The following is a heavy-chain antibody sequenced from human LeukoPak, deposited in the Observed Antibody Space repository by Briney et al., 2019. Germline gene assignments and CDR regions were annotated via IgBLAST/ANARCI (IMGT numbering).Heavy chain of an antibody. CDR3: ASQGPGSPTMR. J-gene: IGHJ4*02. CDR2: IYYSGST. V-gene: IGHV4-59*01. D-gene: IGHD5-24*01. CDR1: GGSLRSYY. Sequence: PSETLSLTCTVSGGSLRSYYWSWIRQSPEKGLEWIGYIYYSGSTNYNPSLKSRVTISVDTSKKQFSLKLNSVTAADTAVYYCASQGPGSPTMRWGQGTLVTVSP.